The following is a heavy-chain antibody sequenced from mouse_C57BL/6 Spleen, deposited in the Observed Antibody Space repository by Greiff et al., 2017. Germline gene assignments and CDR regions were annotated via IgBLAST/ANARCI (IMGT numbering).Heavy chain of an antibody. D-gene: IGHD2-5*01. CDR1: GFSLTSYG. J-gene: IGHJ3*01. Sequence: VQLKESGPGLVAPSQSLSITCTVSGFSLTSYGVHWVRQPPGKGLEWLVVIWSDGSTTYNSALKSRMSISKDNSKSQVFLKMNSLQTDDTAMYYCARHLGYSNYGFAYWGQGTLVTVSA. CDR3: ARHLGYSNYGFAY. CDR2: IWSDGST. V-gene: IGHV2-6-1*01.